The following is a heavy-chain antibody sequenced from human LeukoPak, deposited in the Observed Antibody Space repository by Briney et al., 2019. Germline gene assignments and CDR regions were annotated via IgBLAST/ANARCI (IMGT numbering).Heavy chain of an antibody. J-gene: IGHJ4*02. CDR3: ARDMGWQQFDQ. D-gene: IGHD5-24*01. Sequence: GGSLRLSCAASGFTFSSYAMSWVRQAPGKGLERVANIKKDGGETYYMESVKGRFTISRDNARNSLYLQMNSLTVEDTAVYYCARDMGWQQFDQWGQGTLVTVSS. V-gene: IGHV3-7*01. CDR2: IKKDGGET. CDR1: GFTFSSYA.